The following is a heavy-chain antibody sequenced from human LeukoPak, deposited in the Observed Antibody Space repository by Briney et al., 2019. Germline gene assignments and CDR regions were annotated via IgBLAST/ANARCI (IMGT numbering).Heavy chain of an antibody. J-gene: IGHJ6*04. CDR2: INPNSGGT. V-gene: IGHV1-2*04. Sequence: ASVKVSCKASGYTFTGYYMHWVRQAPGQGLEWMGWINPNSGGTNYAQKFQGWVTMTRDTSISTAYMELSRPRSNDTAVYYCAREGYSEAPGDYYYGMDVWGKGTTVTVSS. CDR3: AREGYSEAPGDYYYGMDV. CDR1: GYTFTGYY. D-gene: IGHD5-12*01.